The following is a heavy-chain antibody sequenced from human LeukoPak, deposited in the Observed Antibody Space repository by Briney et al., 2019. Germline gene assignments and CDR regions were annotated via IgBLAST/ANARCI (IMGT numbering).Heavy chain of an antibody. D-gene: IGHD6-13*01. V-gene: IGHV4-34*01. CDR1: GGSFSRYY. Sequence: SETLSLTCAVYGGSFSRYYWTWIRQPPGKGLEWIGEINHSGSANYNPSLKSRVTISVDASKSQFSLRLSSVTAADTAVYYCARLTYSNNWYFRRGLDNWFDPWGQGTLVTVSS. CDR3: ARLTYSNNWYFRRGLDNWFDP. J-gene: IGHJ5*02. CDR2: INHSGSA.